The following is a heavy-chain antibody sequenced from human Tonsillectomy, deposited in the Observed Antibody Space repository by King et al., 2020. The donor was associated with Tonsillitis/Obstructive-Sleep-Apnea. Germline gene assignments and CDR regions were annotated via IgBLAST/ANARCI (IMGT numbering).Heavy chain of an antibody. CDR3: ARDVMITVTTEADY. Sequence: QLVQSGAEVKKPGASVKVSCKASGYTFTGYYMHWVRQAPGQGLEWMGRINPNSGGTNYAQNFQGRVTMTRDTSISTAYMELSRLRSDDTAVYYCARDVMITVTTEADYWGQGTLVTVSS. J-gene: IGHJ4*02. V-gene: IGHV1-2*06. CDR2: INPNSGGT. D-gene: IGHD4-17*01. CDR1: GYTFTGYY.